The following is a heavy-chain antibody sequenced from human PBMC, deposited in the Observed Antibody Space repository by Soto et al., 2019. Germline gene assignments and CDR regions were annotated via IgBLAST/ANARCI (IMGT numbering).Heavy chain of an antibody. CDR3: ARDSGYGSGHSVNLYFDC. J-gene: IGHJ4*02. CDR1: GFTFGSYL. D-gene: IGHD3-10*01. Sequence: VSLRLSCAASGFTFGSYLMSWVRQAPGTGREWLATIKMDDSEKKYIDSVKRRFTMSRDKAKDTLNLQMDSLRTEDTAVYYCARDSGYGSGHSVNLYFDCWGQGTLVTVSS. V-gene: IGHV3-7*01. CDR2: IKMDDSEK.